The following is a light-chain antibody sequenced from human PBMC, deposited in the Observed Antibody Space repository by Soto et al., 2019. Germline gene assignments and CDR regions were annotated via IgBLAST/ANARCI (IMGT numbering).Light chain of an antibody. CDR1: QSVSSY. J-gene: IGKJ1*01. CDR2: DAS. V-gene: IGKV3-11*01. CDR3: QQRSNCPPWT. Sequence: EIVLTQSPATLSLSPGERATLSCRASQSVSSYLAWYQQKPGQAPRLLIYDASNRATGIPVRFSGSGSGTDFDLAISSLEPEDFAVYYCQQRSNCPPWTFGQGTKVEIK.